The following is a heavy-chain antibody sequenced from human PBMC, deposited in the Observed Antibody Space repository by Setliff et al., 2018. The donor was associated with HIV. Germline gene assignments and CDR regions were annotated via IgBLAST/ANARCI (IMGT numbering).Heavy chain of an antibody. Sequence: SSETLSLTCAVSGGSIDSFSYYWGWIRQTPGKELEWIGSIYPSGSAFYNPSLKSPVTMSVDTSRNQFSLKLSSVTAADTAIYYCVRHGNQWLVTVDYWGQGTLVTVSS. CDR3: VRHGNQWLVTVDY. CDR1: GGSIDSFSYY. V-gene: IGHV4-39*01. J-gene: IGHJ4*02. CDR2: IYPSGSA. D-gene: IGHD6-19*01.